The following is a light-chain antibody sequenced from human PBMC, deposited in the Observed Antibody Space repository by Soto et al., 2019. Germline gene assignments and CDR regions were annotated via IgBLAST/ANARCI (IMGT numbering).Light chain of an antibody. CDR2: DVS. CDR3: CSYAGNKTVV. V-gene: IGLV2-11*01. CDR1: SSDVGGYIY. J-gene: IGLJ3*02. Sequence: QSALTQPRPVSGSPGQSVTISCTGTSSDVGGYIYVSWYQQYPAKAPKVMIYDVSRRPSGVPDRFSGSKSGNTASLTISGLQAEDEAVYYCCSYAGNKTVVFGGGTKLTVL.